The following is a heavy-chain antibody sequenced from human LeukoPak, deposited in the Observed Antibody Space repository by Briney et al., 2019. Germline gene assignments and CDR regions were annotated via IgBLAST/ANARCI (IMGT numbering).Heavy chain of an antibody. CDR1: GFTLSSYW. V-gene: IGHV3-7*03. D-gene: IGHD2-15*01. Sequence: PGGSLRLSCAASGFTLSSYWMSWVRQAPGKGLEWVANIKQDGSEKYYVDSVKDRFTISRDNAKNSLYLQMNSLRAEDTAVYYCARGVAGHPFDYWGQGTLVTVSS. J-gene: IGHJ4*02. CDR3: ARGVAGHPFDY. CDR2: IKQDGSEK.